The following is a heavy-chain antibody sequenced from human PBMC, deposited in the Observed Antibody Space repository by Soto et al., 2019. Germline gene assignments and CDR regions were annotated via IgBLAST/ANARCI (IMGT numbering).Heavy chain of an antibody. CDR3: AHSGLDDYVWGSYRYPVDYFDY. CDR2: IYWNDDK. J-gene: IGHJ4*02. CDR1: GFSLSTSGVG. V-gene: IGHV2-5*01. D-gene: IGHD3-16*02. Sequence: SGPTLVNPTQTLTLTCTFSGFSLSTSGVGVGWIRQPPGKALEWLALIYWNDDKRYSPSLKSRLTITKDTSKNQVVLTMTNMDPVDTATYYCAHSGLDDYVWGSYRYPVDYFDYWGQGTLVTVSS.